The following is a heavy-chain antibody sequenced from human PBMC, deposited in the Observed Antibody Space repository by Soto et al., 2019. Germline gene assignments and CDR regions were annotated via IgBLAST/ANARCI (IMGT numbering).Heavy chain of an antibody. CDR3: ARDEHDFWSGYYMHK. CDR2: IYSGGST. J-gene: IGHJ4*02. D-gene: IGHD3-3*01. V-gene: IGHV3-53*01. CDR1: GFTVSSNY. Sequence: GGSLRLSCAASGFTVSSNYMSWVRQAPGKGLEWVSVIYSGGSTYYADSVKGRFTISRDNSKNTLYLQMNSLRAEDTAVYYCARDEHDFWSGYYMHKWGQGTLVTVSS.